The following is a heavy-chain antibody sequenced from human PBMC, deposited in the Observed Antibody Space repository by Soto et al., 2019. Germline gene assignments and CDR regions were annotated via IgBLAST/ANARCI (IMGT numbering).Heavy chain of an antibody. J-gene: IGHJ5*02. V-gene: IGHV4-30-2*01. D-gene: IGHD2-2*01. CDR1: GRAIISGCYS. Sequence: TLSLTCPVSGRAIISGCYSFICLRQPPWIGRELIGYIYHSGSTYYNPSLKNRFTISVDRSKKQFTLKMSSVTAADSAVYYCGSYCTPPGGFDPWGQGTLVTVSS. CDR2: IYHSGST. CDR3: GSYCTPPGGFDP.